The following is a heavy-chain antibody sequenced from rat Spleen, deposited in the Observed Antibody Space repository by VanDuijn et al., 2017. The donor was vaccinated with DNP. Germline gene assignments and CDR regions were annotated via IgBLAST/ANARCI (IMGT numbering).Heavy chain of an antibody. Sequence: EVQLVESGGGLVQPGRSLKLSCAASGFTFSDYYMAWVRQAPTKGLEWVAYLSYDGSSGYYGDSVEGRFTISRDNAKNTLYLQMNSLRSEDMATYYCARRATDYYYRYFDFWGPGTMVTVSS. CDR3: ARRATDYYYRYFDF. D-gene: IGHD1-6*01. J-gene: IGHJ1*01. V-gene: IGHV5-22*01. CDR1: GFTFSDYY. CDR2: LSYDGSSG.